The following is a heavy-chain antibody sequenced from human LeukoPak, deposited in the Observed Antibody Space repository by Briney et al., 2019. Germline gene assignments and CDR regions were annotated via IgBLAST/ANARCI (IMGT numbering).Heavy chain of an antibody. CDR2: MNPNSGNT. Sequence: ASVKVSCKASGFTFTSYDINWVRQAPGQGLEWMGWMNPNSGNTRYAQKVQGRITMTRDTSISTAYMELSSLRSEDTAVYYCARDKAVTTEVTQHFQHWGQGTLVTVSS. CDR3: ARDKAVTTEVTQHFQH. V-gene: IGHV1-8*01. D-gene: IGHD4-23*01. J-gene: IGHJ1*01. CDR1: GFTFTSYD.